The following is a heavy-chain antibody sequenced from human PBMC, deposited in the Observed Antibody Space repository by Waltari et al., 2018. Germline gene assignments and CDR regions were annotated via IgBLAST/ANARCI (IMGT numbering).Heavy chain of an antibody. CDR2: ISFDSNNR. D-gene: IGHD5-12*01. J-gene: IGHJ4*02. Sequence: QVDLVESGGGVVQPGRSLRLSCAASGVTFHNYDLHWVRQARGKGLEWVGAISFDSNNRDDTDSVKGRFTISRDNSKNMRYLEMNSLGTEDTALYYCASVADTGYKTNWGQGTLVTVSS. CDR3: ASVADTGYKTN. V-gene: IGHV3-30-3*01. CDR1: GVTFHNYD.